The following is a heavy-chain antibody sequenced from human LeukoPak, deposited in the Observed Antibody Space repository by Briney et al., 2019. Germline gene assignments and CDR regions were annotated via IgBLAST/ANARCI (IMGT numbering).Heavy chain of an antibody. CDR2: IYPGDSDT. CDR3: ARGDYYGSGSYDSPGYNWFDP. D-gene: IGHD3-10*01. J-gene: IGHJ5*02. CDR1: GYSFTSYW. V-gene: IGHV5-51*01. Sequence: GESLKISCKGSGYSFTSYWIGWVRQMPGKGLEWMGIIYPGDSDTRYSPSFQGQVTISADKSISTAYLQWSSLKASDTAMYYCARGDYYGSGSYDSPGYNWFDPWGQGTLVTVSS.